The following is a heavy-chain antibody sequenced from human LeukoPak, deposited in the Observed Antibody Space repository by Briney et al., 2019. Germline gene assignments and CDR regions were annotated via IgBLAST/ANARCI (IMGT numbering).Heavy chain of an antibody. J-gene: IGHJ6*02. CDR3: AHPGYGSGSYLRYYYFGLDV. CDR1: GLSLSKSGVG. Sequence: SGPTLVNPTQNLTLTCTLSGLSLSKSGVGVAWIRQPPGKALEGLAVIYWDDDKRYNPSLKTRLTITKDTSKNQVVLAMTNMDPVDTATYYCAHPGYGSGSYLRYYYFGLDVWGQGTTVTVSS. V-gene: IGHV2-5*02. D-gene: IGHD3-10*01. CDR2: IYWDDDK.